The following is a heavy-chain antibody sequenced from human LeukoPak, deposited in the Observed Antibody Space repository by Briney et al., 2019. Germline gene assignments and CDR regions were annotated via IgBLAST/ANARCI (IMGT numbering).Heavy chain of an antibody. Sequence: EASVKVSCKASGYTFTNYGISWVRQAPGQGLEWMGWISVYNGNTNYAQKLQGRVTMTTDTSTSTAYMELRSLRSDDTAVYYCARYYDFWSGYYTENDYWGQGTLVTVSS. CDR2: ISVYNGNT. CDR3: ARYYDFWSGYYTENDY. J-gene: IGHJ4*02. V-gene: IGHV1-18*01. D-gene: IGHD3-3*01. CDR1: GYTFTNYG.